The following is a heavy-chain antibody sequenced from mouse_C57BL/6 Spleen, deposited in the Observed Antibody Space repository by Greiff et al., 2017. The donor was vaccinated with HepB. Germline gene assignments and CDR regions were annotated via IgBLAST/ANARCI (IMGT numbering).Heavy chain of an antibody. CDR1: GYAFSSSW. CDR3: ARGDWDY. CDR2: IYPGDGDT. J-gene: IGHJ2*01. D-gene: IGHD3-3*01. V-gene: IGHV1-82*01. Sequence: LQESGPELVKPGASVKISCKASGYAFSSSWMNWVKQRPGKGLEWIGRIYPGDGDTNYNGKFKGKATLTADKSSSTAYMQLSSLTSEDSAVYFCARGDWDYWGQGTTLTVSS.